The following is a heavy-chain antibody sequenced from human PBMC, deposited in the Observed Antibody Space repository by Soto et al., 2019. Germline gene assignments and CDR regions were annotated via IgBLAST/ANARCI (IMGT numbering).Heavy chain of an antibody. V-gene: IGHV1-69*12. Sequence: QVQLVQSGAEVKKPGSSVKVSCKASGGTFSSYAISWVRQAPGQGLEWMGGIIPIFGTANYAQKFQGRVTITADESTSTAYMERSSLRSEDTAVYYCARGRAMIVVVITFTGGMDVWGQGTTVTVSS. CDR1: GGTFSSYA. D-gene: IGHD3-22*01. J-gene: IGHJ6*02. CDR2: IIPIFGTA. CDR3: ARGRAMIVVVITFTGGMDV.